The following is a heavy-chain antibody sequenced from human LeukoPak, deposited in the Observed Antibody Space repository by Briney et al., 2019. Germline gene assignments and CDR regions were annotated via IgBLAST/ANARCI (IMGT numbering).Heavy chain of an antibody. CDR3: ARVKVGATNFVYYYYGMDV. D-gene: IGHD1-26*01. Sequence: SETLSLTCAVYGGSFSGYYWSWIRQPPGKGLEWIGEINHSGSTNCNPSLKSRVTISVDTSKNQFSLKLSSVTAADTAVYYCARVKVGATNFVYYYYGMDVWGQGTTVTVSS. CDR1: GGSFSGYY. V-gene: IGHV4-34*01. J-gene: IGHJ6*02. CDR2: INHSGST.